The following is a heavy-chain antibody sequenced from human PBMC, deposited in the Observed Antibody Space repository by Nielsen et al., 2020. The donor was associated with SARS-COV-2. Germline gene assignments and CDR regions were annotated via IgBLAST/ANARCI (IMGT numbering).Heavy chain of an antibody. V-gene: IGHV4-39*01. CDR3: ARHGIRGVNVIGNWFDP. CDR1: GGSISITTYY. CDR2: IYNTGST. D-gene: IGHD2-21*01. J-gene: IGHJ5*02. Sequence: SETLSLTCTVSGGSISITTYYGAWIRQAPGKGLEWIGSIYNTGSTHYNPSLKSRVTISLDTSKNHFSLNLTSVTAADTAVYYCARHGIRGVNVIGNWFDPWGQGTLVTVSS.